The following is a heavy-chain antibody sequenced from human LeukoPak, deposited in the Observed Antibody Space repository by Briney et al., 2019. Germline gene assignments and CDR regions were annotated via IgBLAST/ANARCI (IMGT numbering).Heavy chain of an antibody. Sequence: GRSLRLSCAASGFTFSSYGMHWVRQAPGKGLEWVAVISYDGSNKYYADSVKGRFTISRDSSKNTLYLQMNSLRAEDTAVYYCARAPGVPNYFDYWGQGTLVTVSS. CDR1: GFTFSSYG. V-gene: IGHV3-30*03. CDR3: ARAPGVPNYFDY. J-gene: IGHJ4*02. D-gene: IGHD3-10*01. CDR2: ISYDGSNK.